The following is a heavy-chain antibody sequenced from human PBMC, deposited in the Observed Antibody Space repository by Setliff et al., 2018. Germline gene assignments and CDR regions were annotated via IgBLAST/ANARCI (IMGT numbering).Heavy chain of an antibody. D-gene: IGHD3-3*01. J-gene: IGHJ6*03. CDR1: DDSISSRHYY. Sequence: PSETLSLTCTVSDDSISSRHYYWSWIRQPAGKGLGWLGQIYTSWSTNYNPSLKGRATLSIDASKGQFSLKLTSVTAADTAVYYCARMSGFQYMDVWGKGTTVTVSS. V-gene: IGHV4-61*09. CDR3: ARMSGFQYMDV. CDR2: IYTSWST.